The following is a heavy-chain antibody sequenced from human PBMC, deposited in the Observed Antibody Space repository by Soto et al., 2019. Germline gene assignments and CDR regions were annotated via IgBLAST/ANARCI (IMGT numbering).Heavy chain of an antibody. CDR1: GYSFTSYW. V-gene: IGHV5-51*01. CDR3: ARGTSSGLRGSGLFQH. J-gene: IGHJ1*01. CDR2: IYPGDSDT. Sequence: PGESLKISCKGSGYSFTSYWIGWVRQMPGKGLEWMGIIYPGDSDTRYSPSFQGQVTISADKSISTAYLQWSSLKASDTAMYYCARGTSSGLRGSGLFQHWGQGTLVTVSS. D-gene: IGHD3-22*01.